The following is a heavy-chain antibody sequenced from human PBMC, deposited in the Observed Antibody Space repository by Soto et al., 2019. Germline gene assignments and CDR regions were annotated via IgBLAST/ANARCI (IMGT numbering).Heavy chain of an antibody. J-gene: IGHJ5*02. Sequence: PSETLSLTCTVSGGSISSHYWSWIRQPPGKGLEWIGYIYYSGSTNYNPSLKSRVTISVDTSKNQFSLKLSSVTAADTAVYYCARYSSSFFDPWGQGTLVTVSS. CDR3: ARYSSSFFDP. CDR1: GGSISSHY. V-gene: IGHV4-59*11. D-gene: IGHD6-6*01. CDR2: IYYSGST.